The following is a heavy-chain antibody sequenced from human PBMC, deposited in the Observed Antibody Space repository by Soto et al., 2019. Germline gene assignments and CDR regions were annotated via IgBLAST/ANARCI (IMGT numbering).Heavy chain of an antibody. V-gene: IGHV4-34*01. CDR2: INHSGST. J-gene: IGHJ5*02. CDR3: ARLTAGIAAPPDLPNWFDP. D-gene: IGHD6-13*01. Sequence: PSETLSLTCAVYGGSFSGYYWSWIRQPPGKGLEWIGEINHSGSTNYNPSLKSRVTISVDTSKNQFSLKLSSVTAADTAVYYCARLTAGIAAPPDLPNWFDPWGQGTLVTVSS. CDR1: GGSFSGYY.